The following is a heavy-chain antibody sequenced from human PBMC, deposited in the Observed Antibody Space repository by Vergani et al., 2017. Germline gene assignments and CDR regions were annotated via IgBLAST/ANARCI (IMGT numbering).Heavy chain of an antibody. CDR2: ISWNSGSI. J-gene: IGHJ4*02. Sequence: EVQLVESGGGLVQPGRSLRLSCAASGFTFDDYAMHWVRQAPGKGLEWVSGISWNSGSIGYADSVKGRFTISRDNAKNSLYLQMNSLRAEDTAVYYCASYDYGRATGFDYWGQGTLVTVSS. V-gene: IGHV3-9*01. CDR3: ASYDYGRATGFDY. D-gene: IGHD4-17*01. CDR1: GFTFDDYA.